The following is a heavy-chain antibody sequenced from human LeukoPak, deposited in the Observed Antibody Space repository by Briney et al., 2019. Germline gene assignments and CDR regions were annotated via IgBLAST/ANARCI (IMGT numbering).Heavy chain of an antibody. V-gene: IGHV4-39*07. CDR3: ARVEMATGVYFDY. D-gene: IGHD5-24*01. J-gene: IGHJ4*02. CDR1: GGSISSSSYY. Sequence: SETLSLTSTVSGGSISSSSYYWGWIRQPPGKGLEWIGSIYYSGSTYYNPSLKSRVTISVDTSKNQFSLKLSSVTAADTAVYYCARVEMATGVYFDYWGQGTLVTVSS. CDR2: IYYSGST.